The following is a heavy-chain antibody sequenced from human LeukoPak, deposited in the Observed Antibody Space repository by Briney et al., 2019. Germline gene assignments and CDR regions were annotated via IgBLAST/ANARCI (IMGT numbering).Heavy chain of an antibody. V-gene: IGHV3-48*03. CDR1: GFTFSSYE. J-gene: IGHJ4*02. CDR3: ARVPSDIVVVVAARGRSDFDY. D-gene: IGHD2-15*01. CDR2: ISSSGSTI. Sequence: GGSLRLSCTASGFTFSSYELNWVRQAPGNGLEWVSYISSSGSTIYYADSVKGRFTISRDNAKNSLYLQMNSLRAEDTAVYYCARVPSDIVVVVAARGRSDFDYWGQGTLVTVSS.